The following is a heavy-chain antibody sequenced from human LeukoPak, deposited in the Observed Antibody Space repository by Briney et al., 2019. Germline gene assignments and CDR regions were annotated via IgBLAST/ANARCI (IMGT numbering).Heavy chain of an antibody. Sequence: GGSLRLSCAASGFTFDDYGMSWVRQAPGKGLEWVSGISWNSGSIGYADSVKGRFTISRDNAKNSLYLQMNSLRAEDTALYYCAKDIYPYYGSASYMDVWGKGTTVTISS. J-gene: IGHJ6*03. D-gene: IGHD3-10*01. V-gene: IGHV3-9*01. CDR3: AKDIYPYYGSASYMDV. CDR2: ISWNSGSI. CDR1: GFTFDDYG.